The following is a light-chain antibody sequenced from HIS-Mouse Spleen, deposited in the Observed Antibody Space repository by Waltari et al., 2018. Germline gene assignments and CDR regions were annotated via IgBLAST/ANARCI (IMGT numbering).Light chain of an antibody. J-gene: IGKJ4*01. CDR1: PSVLYSSNNKTY. V-gene: IGKV4-1*01. CDR2: WAS. Sequence: DIVMTQSPVSLAVSLGEKTTINCKSSPSVLYSSNNKTYLAWYQQKPGQPPKLLIYWASTRESGVPDRFSGSGSETDFTLTISSLQAEDVAVYYCQQYYSTPLTFGGGTKVEIK. CDR3: QQYYSTPLT.